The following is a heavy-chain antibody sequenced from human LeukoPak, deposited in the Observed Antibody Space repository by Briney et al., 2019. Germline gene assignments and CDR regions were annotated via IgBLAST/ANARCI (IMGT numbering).Heavy chain of an antibody. J-gene: IGHJ4*02. Sequence: SVKVSCKASGGTFSSYAISWVRQAHGQGLEWMGRINPISGTANYAQKFQGRVTITADKYTSTAYMELSSLRSEDTAVYYCARHISGNYYDYWGQGTLVTVSS. CDR1: GGTFSSYA. V-gene: IGHV1-69*06. CDR3: ARHISGNYYDY. D-gene: IGHD1-26*01. CDR2: INPISGTA.